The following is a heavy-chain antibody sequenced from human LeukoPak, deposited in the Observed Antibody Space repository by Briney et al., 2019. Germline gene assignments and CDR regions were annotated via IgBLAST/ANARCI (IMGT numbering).Heavy chain of an antibody. D-gene: IGHD6-19*01. CDR1: GFTFSSYS. J-gene: IGHJ4*02. CDR3: AQATYSSGWYYSDY. V-gene: IGHV3-48*02. Sequence: GGSLRLSCVASGFTFSSYSMNWVRQTTGKGLEWVSYISPRSSSIYYADSVKGRFTISRDNAKNSLYLQMNSLTDEDTAVYYCAQATYSSGWYYSDYWGQGTLVTVSS. CDR2: ISPRSSSI.